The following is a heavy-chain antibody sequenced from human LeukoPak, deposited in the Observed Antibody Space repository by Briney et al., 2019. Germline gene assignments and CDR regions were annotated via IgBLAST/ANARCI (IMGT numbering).Heavy chain of an antibody. V-gene: IGHV3-23*03. CDR1: GFTVSSFA. CDR2: FTTGANYT. Sequence: QPGGSLRLSCAASGFTVSSFAMSWVRQAPGKGLEWVSVFTTGANYTYYADSVKGRFTMTRDNSKNTIFLQLNNARADDTAVYFCAKAQGAWYYFDSWGQGTLVTVSS. J-gene: IGHJ4*02. CDR3: AKAQGAWYYFDS. D-gene: IGHD6-13*01.